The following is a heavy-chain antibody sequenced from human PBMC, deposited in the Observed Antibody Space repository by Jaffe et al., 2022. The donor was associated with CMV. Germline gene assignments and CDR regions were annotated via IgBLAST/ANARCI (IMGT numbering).Heavy chain of an antibody. D-gene: IGHD3-10*01. J-gene: IGHJ4*02. CDR2: IRGSDSRT. CDR1: GFTLSSST. CDR3: ATEGDWSYLRY. Sequence: EVLLVESGGGLVQPGGSLRLSCAASGFTLSSSTMYWVRQAPGKGLEWIAYIRGSDSRTFYADSVRGRFTISKDNAKNSQYLQMNSLTDEDTAVYYCATEGDWSYLRYWGQGTLVTVSS. V-gene: IGHV3-48*02.